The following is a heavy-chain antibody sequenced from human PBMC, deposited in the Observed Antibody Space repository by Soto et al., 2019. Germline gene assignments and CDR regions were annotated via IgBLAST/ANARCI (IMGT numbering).Heavy chain of an antibody. CDR1: GGSFSGYY. CDR2: INHSGST. V-gene: IGHV4-34*01. D-gene: IGHD6-13*01. Sequence: QVQLQQWGAGLLKPSETLSLTCAVYGGSFSGYYWSWIRQPPGKGLEWIGEINHSGSTNYNPSLKSRVTISVDTSKIQFALKLSSVSAADTAVYYCAREEGAAARGGFDYWGQGTLVTVSS. J-gene: IGHJ4*02. CDR3: AREEGAAARGGFDY.